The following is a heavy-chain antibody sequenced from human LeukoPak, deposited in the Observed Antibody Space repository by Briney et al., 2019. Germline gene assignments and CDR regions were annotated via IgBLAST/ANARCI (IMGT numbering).Heavy chain of an antibody. V-gene: IGHV4-39*07. CDR2: IYYSGST. D-gene: IGHD2-15*01. Sequence: SETLSLTCTVSGGSISSSSYYWGWIRQPPGKGLEWIGSIYYSGSTYYNPSLKSRVTISVDTSKNQFSLKLSSVTAADTAVYYCARDTRPYCSGGSCYFDYWGQGTLVTVSS. CDR3: ARDTRPYCSGGSCYFDY. CDR1: GGSISSSSYY. J-gene: IGHJ4*02.